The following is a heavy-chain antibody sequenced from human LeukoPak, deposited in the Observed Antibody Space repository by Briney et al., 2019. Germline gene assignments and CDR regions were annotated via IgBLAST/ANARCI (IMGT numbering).Heavy chain of an antibody. CDR2: INSDGSST. D-gene: IGHD3-10*01. Sequence: GGSLRLSCAASGFTFSSYWMHWVRQAPGKGLVWVSRINSDGSSTSYADSVKGRFTISRDNAKNTLYLQMNSLRAEDTAVYYCARVERGWFGELYFDYWGQGTLVTVSS. CDR1: GFTFSSYW. V-gene: IGHV3-74*01. J-gene: IGHJ4*02. CDR3: ARVERGWFGELYFDY.